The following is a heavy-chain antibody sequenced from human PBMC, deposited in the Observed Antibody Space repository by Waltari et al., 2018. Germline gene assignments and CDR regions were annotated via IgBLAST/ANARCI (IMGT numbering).Heavy chain of an antibody. J-gene: IGHJ6*02. CDR3: AKDPVGGYDSSYYYYGMDV. CDR1: GGTFSTYT. V-gene: IGHV1-69*09. Sequence: VQLVQSGAEVKKPGESLKISCKGSGGTFSTYTISWVRQAPGEGPEWMGRIIPILGITNYAQKFQGRVTITADKSTSTAYMELSSLRSEDTAVYYCAKDPVGGYDSSYYYYGMDVWGQGTTVTVSS. CDR2: IIPILGIT. D-gene: IGHD5-12*01.